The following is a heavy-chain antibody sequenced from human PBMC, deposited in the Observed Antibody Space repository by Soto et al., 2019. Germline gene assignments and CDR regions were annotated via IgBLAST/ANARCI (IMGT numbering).Heavy chain of an antibody. J-gene: IGHJ5*02. CDR1: GFTFNSYW. V-gene: IGHV3-7*04. Sequence: EVQLVESGGGLVQPGGSLRLSCAASGFTFNSYWMTWVRQAPGKGLEWVANIKQDGSEKYYVDSVKGRFTNSRDNAKNSLYLQMNSLRAEDTAVYYCARGWGLDPWGQGTLVTVSS. CDR3: ARGWGLDP. D-gene: IGHD1-26*01. CDR2: IKQDGSEK.